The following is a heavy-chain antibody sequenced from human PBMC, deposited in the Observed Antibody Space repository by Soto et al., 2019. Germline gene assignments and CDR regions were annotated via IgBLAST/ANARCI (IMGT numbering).Heavy chain of an antibody. CDR2: INAGNGNT. Sequence: GASVKVSCKASGYTFTSYAMHWVRQAPGQRLEWMGWINAGNGNTKYSQKFQGRVTITRDTSASTAYMELSSLRSEDTAVYYCAGGGNSGYDFYYYYGMDVWGQGTTVTVSS. CDR3: AGGGNSGYDFYYYYGMDV. CDR1: GYTFTSYA. J-gene: IGHJ6*02. D-gene: IGHD5-12*01. V-gene: IGHV1-3*01.